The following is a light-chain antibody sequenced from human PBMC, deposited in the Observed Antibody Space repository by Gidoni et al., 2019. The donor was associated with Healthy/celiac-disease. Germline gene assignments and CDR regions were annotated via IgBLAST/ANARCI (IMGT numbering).Light chain of an antibody. CDR3: QQSYSTPLT. Sequence: IQMTQSPSSLSASVGDRVTITCRASQSISSDLNWYQQKPGKAPKLLIYAASSLQSGVPSRFSGSGSGTDFTLTISSLQPEDCATYYCQQSYSTPLTFGGGTKVEIK. CDR2: AAS. V-gene: IGKV1-39*01. J-gene: IGKJ4*01. CDR1: QSISSD.